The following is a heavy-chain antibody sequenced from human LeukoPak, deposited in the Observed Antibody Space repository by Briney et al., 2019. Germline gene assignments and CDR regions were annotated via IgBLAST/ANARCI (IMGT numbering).Heavy chain of an antibody. D-gene: IGHD3-22*01. Sequence: GGSLRLSCAASGFTFSSYSMTWVRQAPGKGLEWVSYISSSSSTIYYADSVKGRFTISRDNAKNSLYLQMNSLRDEDTAVYYCAKGLFLDYYDSSGYSTYFDYWGQGTLVTVSS. J-gene: IGHJ4*02. V-gene: IGHV3-48*02. CDR3: AKGLFLDYYDSSGYSTYFDY. CDR2: ISSSSSTI. CDR1: GFTFSSYS.